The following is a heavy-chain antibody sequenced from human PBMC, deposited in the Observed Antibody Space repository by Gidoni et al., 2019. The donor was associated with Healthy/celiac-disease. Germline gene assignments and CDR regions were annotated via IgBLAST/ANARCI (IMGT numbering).Heavy chain of an antibody. V-gene: IGHV1-46*01. CDR2: INPSGGST. Sequence: QVQLVQSGAEVKKPGASVKVSCKASGYTFTSYYMHWVRQAPGQGLEWMGIINPSGGSTSYAQKFQGRVTMTRDTSTSTVYMELSSLRSEDTAVYYCARGDIVVVPAARGSYFDYWGQGTLVTVSS. CDR3: ARGDIVVVPAARGSYFDY. J-gene: IGHJ4*02. CDR1: GYTFTSYY. D-gene: IGHD2-2*01.